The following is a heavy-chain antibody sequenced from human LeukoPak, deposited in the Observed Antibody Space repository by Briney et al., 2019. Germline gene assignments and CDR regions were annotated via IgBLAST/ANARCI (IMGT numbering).Heavy chain of an antibody. Sequence: SETLSLTCTVSGGSISSYYWSWIRQPPGKGLEWIGYIYYSGSTNYNPSLKSRVTISVDTSKNQFSLKLSSVTAADTAVYYCARGPYYDFWSGPYYFDYWGQGTLVTVSS. D-gene: IGHD3-3*01. CDR2: IYYSGST. CDR3: ARGPYYDFWSGPYYFDY. V-gene: IGHV4-59*12. CDR1: GGSISSYY. J-gene: IGHJ4*02.